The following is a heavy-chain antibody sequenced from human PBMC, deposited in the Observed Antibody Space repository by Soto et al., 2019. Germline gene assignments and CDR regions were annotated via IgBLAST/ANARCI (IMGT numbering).Heavy chain of an antibody. D-gene: IGHD2-15*01. Sequence: QVQLVQSGAEVKKPGASVKVSCKVSGYTLIQSSLHWVRQAPGKGLEWLGGFDPEDGEIIYGQRFQGRVTLTEDTSTVTAYMELSSLRSEDTAVYYCAIVPLAPIGHYHYYLDVWGQGTTVTVAS. CDR3: AIVPLAPIGHYHYYLDV. J-gene: IGHJ6*03. CDR2: FDPEDGEI. V-gene: IGHV1-24*01. CDR1: GYTLIQSS.